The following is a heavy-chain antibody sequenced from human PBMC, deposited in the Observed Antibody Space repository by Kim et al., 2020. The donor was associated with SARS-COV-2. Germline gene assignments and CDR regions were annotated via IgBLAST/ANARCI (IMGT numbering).Heavy chain of an antibody. J-gene: IGHJ4*02. D-gene: IGHD1-1*01. V-gene: IGHV4-61*01. CDR1: GGSVSSGSYY. Sequence: SETLSLTCTVSGGSVSSGSYYWSWIRQPPGKGLEWIGYIYYSGSTNYNPSLKSRVTISVDTSKNQFSLKLSSVTAADTAVYYCARVQQRNVFYFDYWGQGTLVTVSS. CDR3: ARVQQRNVFYFDY. CDR2: IYYSGST.